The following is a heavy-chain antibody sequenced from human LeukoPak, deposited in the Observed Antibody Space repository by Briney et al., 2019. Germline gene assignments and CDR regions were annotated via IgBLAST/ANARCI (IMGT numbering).Heavy chain of an antibody. CDR2: ISSSSSYI. Sequence: GGSLRLSCAASGFTFSSYSMNLVRQAPGKELEWVSSISSSSSYIYYADSVKGRFTISRDNAKNSLYLQMNSLRAEDTAVYYSARDGRAGEMATVTGFPIYWSEGTLVTVSS. D-gene: IGHD5-24*01. CDR3: ARDGRAGEMATVTGFPIY. J-gene: IGHJ4*02. CDR1: GFTFSSYS. V-gene: IGHV3-21*01.